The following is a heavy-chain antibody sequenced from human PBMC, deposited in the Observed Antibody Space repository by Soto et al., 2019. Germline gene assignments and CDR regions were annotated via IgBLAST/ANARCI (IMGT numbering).Heavy chain of an antibody. J-gene: IGHJ5*02. Sequence: SETLSLTCTVSGGSLISADHYWTWIRQHPGEGLEWLGYIYYTGSTFYRPSLKSRLTMSIDTSKNQFSLKLSSVTAADTAAYFCARGIVAAASRGGFFDPWGQGAQVTV. V-gene: IGHV4-31*03. CDR3: ARGIVAAASRGGFFDP. D-gene: IGHD1-26*01. CDR1: GGSLISADHY. CDR2: IYYTGST.